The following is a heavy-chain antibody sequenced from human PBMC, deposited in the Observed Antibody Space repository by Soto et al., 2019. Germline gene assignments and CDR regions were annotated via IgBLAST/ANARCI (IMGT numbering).Heavy chain of an antibody. V-gene: IGHV1-69*13. Sequence: SVKVSCKASGGTFSSYAISWVRQAPGQGLEWMGGIIPIFGTANYAQKFQGRVTITADESTSTAYMELSSLRSEDTAVYYCARVNCSSTSCYAVYYGMDVWGQGTTVTVSS. CDR2: IIPIFGTA. CDR3: ARVNCSSTSCYAVYYGMDV. CDR1: GGTFSSYA. J-gene: IGHJ6*02. D-gene: IGHD2-2*01.